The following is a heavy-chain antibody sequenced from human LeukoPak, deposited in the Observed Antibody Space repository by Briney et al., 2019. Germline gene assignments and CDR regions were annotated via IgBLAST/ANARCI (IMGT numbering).Heavy chain of an antibody. V-gene: IGHV3-74*01. CDR1: GFTFSGYW. D-gene: IGHD3-16*01. CDR2: INTDGSST. J-gene: IGHJ6*01. Sequence: GGSLRLSWAVSGFTFSGYWIHWVRQVPRKGLGWVSCINTDGSSTSYAASVNGRFTFSRDNAKNALYLQMNCLRAEDTAVYYCARDDAFRGVAMDVWGQGATVTVSS. CDR3: ARDDAFRGVAMDV.